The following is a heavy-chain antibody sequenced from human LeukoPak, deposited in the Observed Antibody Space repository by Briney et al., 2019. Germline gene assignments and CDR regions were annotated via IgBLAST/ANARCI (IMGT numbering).Heavy chain of an antibody. Sequence: PGGSLRLSCAASGFTFSSYWMSWVRQAPGKGLEWVANIKQDGSEQYYVDSVKGRFTIFRDNAKNPLYLQMNSLRAEDTAVYYCARGFADFVWGSYPSSYWGQGILVTVSS. CDR3: ARGFADFVWGSYPSSY. CDR2: IKQDGSEQ. J-gene: IGHJ4*02. D-gene: IGHD3-16*02. V-gene: IGHV3-7*03. CDR1: GFTFSSYW.